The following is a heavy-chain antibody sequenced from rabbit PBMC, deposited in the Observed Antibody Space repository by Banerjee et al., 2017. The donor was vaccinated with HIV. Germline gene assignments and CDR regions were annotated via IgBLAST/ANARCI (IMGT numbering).Heavy chain of an antibody. Sequence: QSLEESGGDLVKPGASLTLTCTASGFSFSSSYWMCWVRQAPGKGLEWIACIYAGSSGSTYYASWAKGRFTISKTSSTTVTLQMTSLTAADTATYFCARGNGYAGYAYAPWGQGTLVTVS. CDR3: ARGNGYAGYAYAP. CDR2: IYAGSSGST. D-gene: IGHD6-1*01. V-gene: IGHV1S40*01. CDR1: GFSFSSSYW. J-gene: IGHJ3*01.